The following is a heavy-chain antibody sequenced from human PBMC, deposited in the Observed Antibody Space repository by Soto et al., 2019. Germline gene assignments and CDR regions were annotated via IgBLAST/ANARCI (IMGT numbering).Heavy chain of an antibody. D-gene: IGHD3-3*01. V-gene: IGHV3-30*18. J-gene: IGHJ6*02. Sequence: QVQLVESGGGVVQPGRSLRLSCAASGFAFSMYGMHWARQAPGKGLEWVAVISYEGSNKYYADSVKGRFTNSRDNSKNPLYLQMNSLRAEDTAVYYCAKDYVLEWLRYYYGMDVWGQGPTVTVSS. CDR2: ISYEGSNK. CDR1: GFAFSMYG. CDR3: AKDYVLEWLRYYYGMDV.